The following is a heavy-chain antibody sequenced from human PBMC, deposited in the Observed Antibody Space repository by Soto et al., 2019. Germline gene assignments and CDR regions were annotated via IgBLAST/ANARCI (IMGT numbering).Heavy chain of an antibody. V-gene: IGHV4-31*03. J-gene: IGHJ4*02. CDR3: ARRRVGYDSSGYYAYFDY. Sequence: PSETLSLTCTVSGGSISSGGYYWSWIRQHPGKGLEWIGYIYYSGSTYYNPSLKSRVTISVDTSKNQFSLKLSSVTAADTAVYYCARRRVGYDSSGYYAYFDYWGQGTLVTVSS. D-gene: IGHD3-22*01. CDR1: GGSISSGGYY. CDR2: IYYSGST.